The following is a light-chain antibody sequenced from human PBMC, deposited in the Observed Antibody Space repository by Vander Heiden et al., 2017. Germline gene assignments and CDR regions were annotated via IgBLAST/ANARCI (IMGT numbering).Light chain of an antibody. CDR2: QDS. V-gene: IGLV3-1*01. CDR1: KVRDKY. CDR3: QAWDSSTDVV. J-gene: IGLJ2*01. Sequence: SYELTQPPSVSVSPGQKASITCSGDKVRDKYGCWYQQKPGQPPVLVIYQDSKRPAGIPERFSGSNSGNTATLTISGTQAMDEADYYCQAWDSSTDVVFGGGTKLTVL.